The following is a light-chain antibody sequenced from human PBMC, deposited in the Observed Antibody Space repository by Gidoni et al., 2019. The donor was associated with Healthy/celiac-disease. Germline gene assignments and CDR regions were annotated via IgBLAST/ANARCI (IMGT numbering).Light chain of an antibody. CDR2: AAS. J-gene: IGKJ4*01. Sequence: AIRMTQSPSSFSASTGDRVTITCRASQGISSYLAWYQQKPGKAPKLLIYAASTLQSGVPSRFSGSGSGTDFTLTISCLQSEDVATYYCQQYYSYPGTFGGGTKVEIK. V-gene: IGKV1-8*01. CDR1: QGISSY. CDR3: QQYYSYPGT.